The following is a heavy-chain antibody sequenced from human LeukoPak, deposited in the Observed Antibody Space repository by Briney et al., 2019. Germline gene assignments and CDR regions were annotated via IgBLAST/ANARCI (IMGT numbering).Heavy chain of an antibody. D-gene: IGHD3-16*01. CDR3: ARARFGDFDI. CDR2: IYHSGST. Sequence: SQTLSLTCTVSGGSISSGGYSWSWIRQSPGKGLEWIGYIYHSGSTYYNPSLKSRVTISVDRSKNQFSLKLSSVTAADTAVYYCARARFGDFDIWGQGTMVTVSS. V-gene: IGHV4-30-2*06. CDR1: GGSISSGGYS. J-gene: IGHJ3*02.